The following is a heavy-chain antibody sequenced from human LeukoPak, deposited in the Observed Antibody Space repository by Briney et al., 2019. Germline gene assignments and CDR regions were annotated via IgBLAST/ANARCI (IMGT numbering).Heavy chain of an antibody. D-gene: IGHD2-21*02. CDR3: ARDEGIFSSYCGGDCYSGGWFDY. CDR1: GFTFSSYG. CDR2: IKQDGSEK. Sequence: TGGSLRLSCAASGFTFSSYGMHWVRQAPGKGLEWVANIKQDGSEKYYVDSVKGRFTISRDNAKNSLYLQMNSLRAEDTAVYYCARDEGIFSSYCGGDCYSGGWFDYWGQGTLVTVSS. V-gene: IGHV3-7*01. J-gene: IGHJ4*02.